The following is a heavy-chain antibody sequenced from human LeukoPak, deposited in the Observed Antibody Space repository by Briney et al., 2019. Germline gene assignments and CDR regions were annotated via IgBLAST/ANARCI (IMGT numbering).Heavy chain of an antibody. Sequence: GGSLRLSCAASGFTFSSYEMNWVRQAPGKGLEWVAFIRYDGSQKYYADSVKGRFTISRDNSKNTLYVQVNSLRAEDTAVYYCAKDGDDYYGSGSHVDYWGQGTLVTVSS. CDR1: GFTFSSYE. CDR3: AKDGDDYYGSGSHVDY. J-gene: IGHJ4*02. V-gene: IGHV3-30*02. D-gene: IGHD3-10*01. CDR2: IRYDGSQK.